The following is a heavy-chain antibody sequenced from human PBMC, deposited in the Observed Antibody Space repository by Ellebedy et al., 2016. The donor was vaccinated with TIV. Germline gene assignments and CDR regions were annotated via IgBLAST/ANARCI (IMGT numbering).Heavy chain of an antibody. D-gene: IGHD3-10*01. CDR3: ATHGPPDYYGSLRGP. J-gene: IGHJ5*02. CDR2: IYTSGT. CDR1: GGSISSYY. V-gene: IGHV4-4*07. Sequence: SETLSLTXTVSGGSISSYYWSWIRQSAGKGLEWIGRIYTSGTNYNPSLKSRVTMSLDTSKNQFSLKLTSVTAADTAVYYCATHGPPDYYGSLRGPWGQGTLVTVSS.